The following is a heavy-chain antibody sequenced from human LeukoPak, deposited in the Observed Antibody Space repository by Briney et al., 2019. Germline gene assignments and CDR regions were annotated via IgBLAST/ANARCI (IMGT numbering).Heavy chain of an antibody. CDR1: GYTFTSYG. J-gene: IGHJ4*02. CDR3: ARTPRGEMQGEPHDYDFWSGSDY. Sequence: ASVKVSCKASGYTFTSYGISWVRQAPGQGLEWMGWISAYNGNTNYAQKLQGRVTMTTDTSTSTAYMELRSLRSDDTAVYYCARTPRGEMQGEPHDYDFWSGSDYWGQGTLVTVSS. D-gene: IGHD3-3*01. CDR2: ISAYNGNT. V-gene: IGHV1-18*01.